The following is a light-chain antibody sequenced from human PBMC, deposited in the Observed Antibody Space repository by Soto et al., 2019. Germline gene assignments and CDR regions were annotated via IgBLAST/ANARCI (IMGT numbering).Light chain of an antibody. J-gene: IGKJ3*01. V-gene: IGKV3-15*01. CDR1: ESVHRN. CDR3: EDYNYWPPT. Sequence: EMVMPQSPATLSVSPGERVTLSCRASESVHRNLAWYQQKPGQGPSLLIYYASTRATGVPDRFTGSGSGTEFTLTISSLQSEDSGVYHCEDYNYWPPTFGPGTKVEIK. CDR2: YAS.